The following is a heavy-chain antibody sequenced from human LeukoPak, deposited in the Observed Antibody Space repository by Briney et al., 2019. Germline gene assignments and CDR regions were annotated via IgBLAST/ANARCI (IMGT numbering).Heavy chain of an antibody. Sequence: GGSLRLSCAASGFTFSSNAMSWVRQAPGKGLEWVSTISGSGGSTYYADSVKGRFTISRDHSKNTLYLQMNSLRAEDTAVYYCAKGPYSSSWCYFDSWGQGTLVTVSS. J-gene: IGHJ4*02. V-gene: IGHV3-23*01. D-gene: IGHD6-13*01. CDR1: GFTFSSNA. CDR3: AKGPYSSSWCYFDS. CDR2: ISGSGGST.